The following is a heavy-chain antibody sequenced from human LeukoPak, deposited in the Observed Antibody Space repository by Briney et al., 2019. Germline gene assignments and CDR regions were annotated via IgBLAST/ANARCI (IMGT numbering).Heavy chain of an antibody. V-gene: IGHV3-30*02. D-gene: IGHD3-22*01. J-gene: IGHJ4*02. Sequence: GGSLRLSCAASRFTFSSYAMHWVRQAPGKGLEWVAFIRYDGSNKYYADSVKGRFTISRDNSKNTLYLQMNSLRAEDTAVYYCAKTSWYYDSSGYSNPVDYWGQGTLVTVSS. CDR3: AKTSWYYDSSGYSNPVDY. CDR2: IRYDGSNK. CDR1: RFTFSSYA.